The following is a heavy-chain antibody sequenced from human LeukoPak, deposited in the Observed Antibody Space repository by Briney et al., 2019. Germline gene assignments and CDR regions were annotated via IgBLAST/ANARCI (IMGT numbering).Heavy chain of an antibody. CDR3: AHVKARSGSTFDI. Sequence: PGGSVRLSCVACGFTFSSCVMNGVRPAPAKGGDGVSYISTSGSTIYSADSVTGRFTISRDTAKNSLYLQINSLRAEDTAVSYCAHVKARSGSTFDIWGQGTMVTVSS. V-gene: IGHV3-48*03. D-gene: IGHD3-10*01. CDR2: ISTSGSTI. CDR1: GFTFSSCV. J-gene: IGHJ3*02.